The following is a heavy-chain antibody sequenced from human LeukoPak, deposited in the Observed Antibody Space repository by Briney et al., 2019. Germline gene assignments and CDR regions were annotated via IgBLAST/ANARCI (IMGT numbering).Heavy chain of an antibody. D-gene: IGHD3-10*01. J-gene: IGHJ6*02. CDR2: IYYSGST. V-gene: IGHV4-59*08. CDR1: GGPISSYY. CDR3: ARGITMVRGVNTNYYYYGMDV. Sequence: PSETLSLTCTVSGGPISSYYWSWIRQPPGKGLEWIGYIYYSGSTNYNPSLKSRVTISVDTSKNQFSLKLSSVTAADTAVYYCARGITMVRGVNTNYYYYGMDVWGQGTTVTVSS.